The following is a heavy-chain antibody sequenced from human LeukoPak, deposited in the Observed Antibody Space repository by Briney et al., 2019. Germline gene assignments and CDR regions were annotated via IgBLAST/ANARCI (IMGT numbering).Heavy chain of an antibody. CDR3: AREGRDYGDYPETFDY. D-gene: IGHD4-17*01. CDR2: ISAYNGNT. J-gene: IGHJ4*02. Sequence: ASVKVSCKASGGTFSSYAISWVRQAPGQGLEWMGWISAYNGNTNYAQKLQGRVTMTTDTSTSTAYMELRSLRSDDTAVYYCAREGRDYGDYPETFDYWGQGTLVTVSS. CDR1: GGTFSSYA. V-gene: IGHV1-18*01.